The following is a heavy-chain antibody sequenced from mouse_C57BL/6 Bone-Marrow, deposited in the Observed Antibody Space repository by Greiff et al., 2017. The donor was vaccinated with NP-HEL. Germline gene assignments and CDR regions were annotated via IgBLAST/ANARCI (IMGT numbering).Heavy chain of an antibody. CDR2: IDPEDGDT. D-gene: IGHD1-1*01. CDR3: ALYSYGSSYGAMDY. V-gene: IGHV14-2*01. J-gene: IGHJ4*01. Sequence: EVKVVESGAELVKPGASVKLSCTASGFNIKDYYMHWVKQRTEQGLEWIGRIDPEDGDTNYAPKFQGKATLTADTSSNTAYLQLSSLTSEDTAVDYCALYSYGSSYGAMDYWGQGTSVTVSS. CDR1: GFNIKDYY.